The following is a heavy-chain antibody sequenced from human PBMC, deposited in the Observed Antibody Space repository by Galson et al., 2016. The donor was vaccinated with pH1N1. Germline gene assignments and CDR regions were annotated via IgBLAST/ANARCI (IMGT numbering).Heavy chain of an antibody. CDR3: VKLDSSGYYYGRFDS. D-gene: IGHD3-22*01. CDR2: ISASGVNT. CDR1: GFTFNIFA. V-gene: IGHV3-23*01. Sequence: SLRLSCAASGFTFNIFAMSWVRQAPGKGPEWVSSISASGVNTNYADPVKGRFTISRDNSKNTLYLQTNSLRAEDTAIYYCVKLDSSGYYYGRFDSWGQGTLVTVSS. J-gene: IGHJ4*02.